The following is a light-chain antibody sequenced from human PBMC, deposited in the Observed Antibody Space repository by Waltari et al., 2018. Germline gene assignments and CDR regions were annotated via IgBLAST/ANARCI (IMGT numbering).Light chain of an antibody. CDR3: YSAADNNWV. CDR1: VLAKKY. V-gene: IGLV3-27*01. CDR2: KDS. J-gene: IGLJ3*02. Sequence: SYELTQPSSVSVSPGQTARITCSGDVLAKKYARWFQQKPGQAPVLVIYKDSERPSGIPERFSGSSSRTTVTLTISGAQVEDEADYYCYSAADNNWVVGGGTKLTVL.